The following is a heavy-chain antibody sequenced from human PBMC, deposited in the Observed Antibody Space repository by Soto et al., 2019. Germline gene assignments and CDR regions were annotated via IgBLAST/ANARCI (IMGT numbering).Heavy chain of an antibody. Sequence: GGSLRLSCAASGFSFGSYALSWVRQAPGKGLEWVSTISGSDGKTFYADSVKGRFSISRDTSQSTLCLQMNRLGADDTAMYYCARWSYLDSWGQGTRVTVSS. CDR1: GFSFGSYA. CDR3: ARWSYLDS. D-gene: IGHD3-10*01. V-gene: IGHV3-23*01. CDR2: ISGSDGKT. J-gene: IGHJ1*01.